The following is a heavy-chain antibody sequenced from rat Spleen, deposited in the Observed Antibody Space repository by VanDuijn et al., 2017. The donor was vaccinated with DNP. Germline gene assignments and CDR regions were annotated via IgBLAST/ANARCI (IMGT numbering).Heavy chain of an antibody. CDR1: GFNFNDYW. V-gene: IGHV5-22*01. Sequence: EVKLVESGGGLVQPRRSLKLSCAASGFNFNDYWMGWVRQAPTKGLELVAYISFDGSTTYYGDSVKGRFTISRDNAKNTLYLQMNSLRSEDTATYYCTRGLGAQNWFAYWGQGTLVTVSS. D-gene: IGHD5-1*01. J-gene: IGHJ3*01. CDR3: TRGLGAQNWFAY. CDR2: ISFDGSTT.